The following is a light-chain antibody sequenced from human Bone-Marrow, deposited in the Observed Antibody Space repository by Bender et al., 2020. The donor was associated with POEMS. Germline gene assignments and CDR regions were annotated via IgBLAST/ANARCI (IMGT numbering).Light chain of an antibody. CDR1: RSDVGGYNY. Sequence: QSALTQPASVSGSPGQSITISCTGTRSDVGGYNYVTWYQQHPGKAPRLMIYDVSKRPSGVSDRFSGSKSGNTASLTISGLQAEDEADYYCCSYAGSRPLVFGTGTKVTVL. CDR3: CSYAGSRPLV. CDR2: DVS. V-gene: IGLV2-23*02. J-gene: IGLJ1*01.